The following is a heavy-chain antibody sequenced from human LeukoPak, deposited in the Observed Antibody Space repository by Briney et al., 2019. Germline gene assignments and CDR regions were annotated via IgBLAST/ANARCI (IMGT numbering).Heavy chain of an antibody. J-gene: IGHJ4*02. V-gene: IGHV4-39*01. CDR3: ARRVVAGTTVDF. CDR1: GGSINSPNSY. D-gene: IGHD1-1*01. CDR2: IFHDGTT. Sequence: SETLSLTCTVSGGSINSPNSYWGWIRQPPGKGLEWIGSIFHDGTTYYSPSLKSRVTVSVDTSLNQFSLNLMSMTAADTGVYYCARRVVAGTTVDFWGQGKLVTVSS.